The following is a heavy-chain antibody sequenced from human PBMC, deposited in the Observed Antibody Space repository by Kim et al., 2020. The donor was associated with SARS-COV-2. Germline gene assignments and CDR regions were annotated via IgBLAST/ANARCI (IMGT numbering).Heavy chain of an antibody. D-gene: IGHD5-18*01. CDR1: GFTFSNDR. V-gene: IGHV3-48*04. Sequence: GGSLRLSCAASGFTFSNDRMNWVRQAPGKGLEWVSYISSNGSTIYYADSVKGRFTISRDNAKNSLYLQMNSLRAEDTAVYYCARATAMVTSGYGGPGTLATVSS. J-gene: IGHJ4*02. CDR3: ARATAMVTSGY. CDR2: ISSNGSTI.